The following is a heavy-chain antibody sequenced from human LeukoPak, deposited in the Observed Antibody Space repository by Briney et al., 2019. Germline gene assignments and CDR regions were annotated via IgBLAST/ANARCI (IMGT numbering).Heavy chain of an antibody. V-gene: IGHV4-34*01. J-gene: IGHJ4*02. CDR1: GGSFSGYY. CDR2: INHSGST. D-gene: IGHD3-9*01. CDR3: ARETYYDILTGLQTRPFDY. Sequence: SETLSLTCAVYGGSFSGYYWSWIRQPPGKGLEWIGEINHSGSTNYNPSLKSRVTISVDTSKNQFSLKLSSVTAADTAVYYCARETYYDILTGLQTRPFDYWGQGTLVTVSS.